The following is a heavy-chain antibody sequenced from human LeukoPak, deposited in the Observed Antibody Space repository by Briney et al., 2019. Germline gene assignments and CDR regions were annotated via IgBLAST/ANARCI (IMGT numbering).Heavy chain of an antibody. J-gene: IGHJ4*02. D-gene: IGHD3-10*01. Sequence: SETLSLTCTVSGGSISSYYWSWIRQPPGKGLEWIGYIYYSGSTNYNPSLKSRVTISVDTSKSQFSLKLSSVTAADTAVYYCARNYYGSGSYYYWGQGTLVTVSS. CDR2: IYYSGST. CDR3: ARNYYGSGSYYY. CDR1: GGSISSYY. V-gene: IGHV4-59*01.